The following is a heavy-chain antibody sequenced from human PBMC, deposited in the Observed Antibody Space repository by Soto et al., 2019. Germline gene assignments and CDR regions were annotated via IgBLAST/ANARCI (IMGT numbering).Heavy chain of an antibody. J-gene: IGHJ4*02. Sequence: SETQSLTCTVPGGSISSSSYYWGWIRQPPGKGLEWIGSIYYSGSTYYNPSLKSRVTISVDTSKNQFSLKLSSVTAADTSVYYCARIYYDSVFDYWGQGTLVTVSS. V-gene: IGHV4-39*01. D-gene: IGHD3-22*01. CDR3: ARIYYDSVFDY. CDR2: IYYSGST. CDR1: GGSISSSSYY.